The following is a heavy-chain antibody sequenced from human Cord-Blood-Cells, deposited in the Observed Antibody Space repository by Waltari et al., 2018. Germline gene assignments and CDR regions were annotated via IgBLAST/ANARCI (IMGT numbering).Heavy chain of an antibody. J-gene: IGHJ4*02. CDR1: GFPFSSYW. Sequence: EVQLVESGGGLVQPGGSLRLSCAASGFPFSSYWMSWVRQAPGKGLEWVANIKQDGSEKYYVDSVKGRFTISRDNAKNSLYLQMNSLRAEDTAVYYCARDSDIVVVPAADYWGQGTLVTVSS. V-gene: IGHV3-7*01. CDR2: IKQDGSEK. D-gene: IGHD2-2*01. CDR3: ARDSDIVVVPAADY.